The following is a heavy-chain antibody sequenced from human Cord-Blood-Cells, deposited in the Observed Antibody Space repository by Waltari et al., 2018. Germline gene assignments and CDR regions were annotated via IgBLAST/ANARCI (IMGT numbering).Heavy chain of an antibody. CDR1: GGSFSGYY. CDR2: INHSGST. V-gene: IGHV4-34*01. J-gene: IGHJ6*02. D-gene: IGHD3-3*01. CDR3: ARGYRITIFGVVIARYGMDV. Sequence: QVQLQQWGAGLLKPSETLSLTCAVYGGSFSGYYWSWIRQPPGKGLEWIGEINHSGSTTYTPPLKSRVTISVDTSKNQFSLKLSSVTAADTAVYYCARGYRITIFGVVIARYGMDVWGQGTTVTVSS.